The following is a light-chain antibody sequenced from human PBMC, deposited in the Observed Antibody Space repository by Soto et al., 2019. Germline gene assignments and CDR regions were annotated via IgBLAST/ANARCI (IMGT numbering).Light chain of an antibody. CDR3: QQRSDWPSLT. J-gene: IGKJ4*01. CDR2: AIS. Sequence: EIVLTQSPATLSLSPGDRATLSCRASQSVSSSLAWYQQKPGQAPRLLIYAISNRAAGIPARFSGSGSGTDFALTSSSLEPEDFAVYYCQQRSDWPSLTFGGGPKVEI. CDR1: QSVSSS. V-gene: IGKV3-11*01.